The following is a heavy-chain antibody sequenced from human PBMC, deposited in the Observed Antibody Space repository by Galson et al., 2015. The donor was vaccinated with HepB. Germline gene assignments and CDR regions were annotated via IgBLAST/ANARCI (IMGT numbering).Heavy chain of an antibody. CDR2: ISSSSSYT. V-gene: IGHV3-11*05. J-gene: IGHJ4*02. CDR1: GFTFSDYF. CDR3: ARGPAVANLDS. Sequence: SLRLSCAASGFTFSDYFMSWIRQAPGKGLEWVSYISSSSSYTNYADSVKGRFTISRDNADNSLYLQMNSLRAEDTAVYYCARGPAVANLDSWGQGTLVTVSS. D-gene: IGHD6-19*01.